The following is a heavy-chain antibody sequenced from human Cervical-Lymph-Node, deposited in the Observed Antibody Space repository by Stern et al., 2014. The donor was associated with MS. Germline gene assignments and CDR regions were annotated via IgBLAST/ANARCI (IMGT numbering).Heavy chain of an antibody. Sequence: VQLVESGAEVKKPGSSGKVSCKASGGTFNNHVISWVRQAHGQGLEWMGGIIPMFGTPNYAQKFQGRVTIIADKSTSTVHMVLRNLSDEDTAMYYCANRDMGYTYGRHDYWGQGTLVTVS. J-gene: IGHJ4*02. CDR1: GGTFNNHV. D-gene: IGHD5-12*01. V-gene: IGHV1-69*06. CDR3: ANRDMGYTYGRHDY. CDR2: IIPMFGTP.